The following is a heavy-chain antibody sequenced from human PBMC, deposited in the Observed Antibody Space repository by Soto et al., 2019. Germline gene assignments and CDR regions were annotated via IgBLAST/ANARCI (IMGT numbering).Heavy chain of an antibody. V-gene: IGHV1-46*01. CDR2: INPSGGST. D-gene: IGHD2-21*01. Sequence: ASVKVSCKASGYTFTSYYMHWVRQAPGQGLEWMGIINPSGGSTSYAQKFQGRVTMTRDTSTSTVHMELSSLRSEDTAVYYCARDNGDWASDYWGQGTLVTVSS. CDR3: ARDNGDWASDY. CDR1: GYTFTSYY. J-gene: IGHJ4*02.